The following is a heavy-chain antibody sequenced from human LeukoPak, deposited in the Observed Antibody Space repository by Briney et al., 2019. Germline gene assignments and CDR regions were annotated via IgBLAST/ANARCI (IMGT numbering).Heavy chain of an antibody. CDR2: INAGNGNT. CDR3: ARERPTTTAFHV. V-gene: IGHV1-3*01. D-gene: IGHD1-14*01. J-gene: IGHJ3*01. CDR1: GNTFSSNI. Sequence: ASVKVSCKTFGNTFSSNIINWVRQAPGQRLDWMGWINAGNGNTKYSEKFQGRVTITRDTSASTVYMEMSSLRSEDTAVYYCARERPTTTAFHVWGQGTMVTVS.